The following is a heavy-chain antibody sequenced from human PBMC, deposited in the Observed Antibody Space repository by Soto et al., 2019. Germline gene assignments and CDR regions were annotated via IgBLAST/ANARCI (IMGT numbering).Heavy chain of an antibody. J-gene: IGHJ4*02. D-gene: IGHD6-19*01. Sequence: PGGSLRLSCAASGFTFSSYAMSWVRQAPGKGLEWVSAISGSGGSTYYADSVKGRFTISRDNSKNTLYLQMNSLRAEDTAVYYCAKSIAVAGPGKSPFDYWGQGTLVTVSS. CDR1: GFTFSSYA. CDR3: AKSIAVAGPGKSPFDY. V-gene: IGHV3-23*01. CDR2: ISGSGGST.